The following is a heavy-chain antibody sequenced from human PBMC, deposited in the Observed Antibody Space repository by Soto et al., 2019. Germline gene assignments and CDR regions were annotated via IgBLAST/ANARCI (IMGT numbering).Heavy chain of an antibody. CDR2: IIPMFGTA. Sequence: QVQLMQSGAEVKKSGSSVKVSCRASGGTFSNYGINWVRQVPGQRLEWMGGIIPMFGTATYAQKLQGRVTMIADTSTTTAYMELSSLRSDDTAAYYCARARIEDTNGYYLNYYGMDVWGQGTTVTVSS. J-gene: IGHJ6*02. CDR1: GGTFSNYG. CDR3: ARARIEDTNGYYLNYYGMDV. D-gene: IGHD3-22*01. V-gene: IGHV1-69*06.